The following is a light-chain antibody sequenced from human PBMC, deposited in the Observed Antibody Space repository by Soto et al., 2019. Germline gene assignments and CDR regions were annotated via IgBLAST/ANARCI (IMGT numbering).Light chain of an antibody. CDR1: SSDVGTYNY. V-gene: IGLV2-14*01. Sequence: QSVLTQAASVSGSPGQSITISCTGTSSDVGTYNYVSWYQQHPGKAPKLMIYDVSNRPSGVSHRFSGSKSGNTASLTISGLQAEEEADYYCSSHTGSTVVFGGGTQLTVL. J-gene: IGLJ2*01. CDR2: DVS. CDR3: SSHTGSTVV.